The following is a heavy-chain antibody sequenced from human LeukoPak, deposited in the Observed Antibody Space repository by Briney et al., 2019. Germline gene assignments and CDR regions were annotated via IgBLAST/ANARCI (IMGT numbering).Heavy chain of an antibody. CDR2: IYYSGST. J-gene: IGHJ4*02. CDR3: ASWTPLGLIYYFDY. D-gene: IGHD3/OR15-3a*01. Sequence: SETLSLTCTVSGGSISSGDYYWSWIRQPPGKGLEWIGYIYYSGSTSYNPSLKSRVTISVDTSKNQFSLKLSSVTAADTAVYYCASWTPLGLIYYFDYWGQGTLVTVSS. V-gene: IGHV4-30-4*01. CDR1: GGSISSGDYY.